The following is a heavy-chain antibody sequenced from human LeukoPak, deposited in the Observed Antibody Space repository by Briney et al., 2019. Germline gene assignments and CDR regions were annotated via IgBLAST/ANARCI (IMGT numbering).Heavy chain of an antibody. CDR2: ISGNSVTI. J-gene: IGHJ4*02. D-gene: IGHD1-26*01. Sequence: GESLRLSCTASGSTFSIYPMTWVRQAPGQGLEWVPAISGNSVTIYYADSVKGRFTISRDNSKNTLYLQMYSLRAEDTAVYYCAKILSGTYSFDLWGQGTLVTVSS. CDR3: AKILSGTYSFDL. CDR1: GSTFSIYP. V-gene: IGHV3-23*01.